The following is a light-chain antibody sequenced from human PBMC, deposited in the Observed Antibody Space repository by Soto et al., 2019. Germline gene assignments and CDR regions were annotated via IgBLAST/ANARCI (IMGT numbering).Light chain of an antibody. V-gene: IGLV1-44*01. J-gene: IGLJ3*02. CDR1: SSSIGSNA. CDR3: AAWDDSLNGWV. Sequence: QSVLTQPPSASGTPGQRVTISCSGSSSSIGSNAANWYQQVPGTAPKLLIYDNNQRPSGVPDRFSGSRPGTSASLAISGLRSEDEADYYCAAWDDSLNGWVFGGGTKLTVL. CDR2: DNN.